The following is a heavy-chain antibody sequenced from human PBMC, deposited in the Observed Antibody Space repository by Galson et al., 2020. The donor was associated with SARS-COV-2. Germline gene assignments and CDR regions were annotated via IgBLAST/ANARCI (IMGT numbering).Heavy chain of an antibody. CDR2: IYHSGST. D-gene: IGHD5-12*01. Sequence: TLSLTCAVSGGSISSSNWWRWVRHPPGKGLEWIGEIYHSGSTNYNPSTKSRVTISVDKSKNQFSLKLSSVTAAGTAVYYCARDGERGYSSYYYGESYYGLDAWGQGTTVTVCS. CDR3: ARDGERGYSSYYYGESYYGLDA. V-gene: IGHV4-4*02. J-gene: IGHJ6*02. CDR1: GGSISSSNW.